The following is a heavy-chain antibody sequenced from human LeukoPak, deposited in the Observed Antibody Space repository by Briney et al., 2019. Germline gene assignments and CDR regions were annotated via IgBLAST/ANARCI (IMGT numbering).Heavy chain of an antibody. CDR3: ARDLGAVGIGDHYYFYYMDV. CDR1: AYIFTSYY. J-gene: IGHJ6*03. V-gene: IGHV1-46*01. D-gene: IGHD6-13*01. Sequence: GPSVKVSCKASAYIFTSYYIHWVRQAPGQGLEWMGIINPSGGSSSYAQKFQGRVTMTRDMSTSTVYMELSSLRSEDTAVYYCARDLGAVGIGDHYYFYYMDVWGKGTTVTVSS. CDR2: INPSGGSS.